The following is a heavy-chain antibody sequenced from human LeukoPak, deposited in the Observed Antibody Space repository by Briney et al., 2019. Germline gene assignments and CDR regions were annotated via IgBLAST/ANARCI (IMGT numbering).Heavy chain of an antibody. J-gene: IGHJ4*02. V-gene: IGHV7-4-1*02. Sequence: ASVTVSCKASGYTFTNFAINWVRQAPGQGLEWMGWISTNTGNPRYARGFTGRFVFSLDTSVSTAYLQISSLKAEETAVYYCARDMRLGYFDYWGQGTLVTVSS. CDR3: ARDMRLGYFDY. D-gene: IGHD3-16*01. CDR1: GYTFTNFA. CDR2: ISTNTGNP.